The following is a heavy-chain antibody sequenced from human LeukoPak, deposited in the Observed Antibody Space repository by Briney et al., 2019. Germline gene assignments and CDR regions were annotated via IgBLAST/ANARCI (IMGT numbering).Heavy chain of an antibody. CDR1: GYTFSSYY. V-gene: IGHV1-46*01. J-gene: IGHJ4*02. CDR2: INPSGGST. CDR3: ARLGAVAGTFIY. D-gene: IGHD6-19*01. Sequence: ASVKVSCKASGYTFSSYYMHWVRQAPGQGLEWMGIINPSGGSTSYAQKFQGRVTMTRDMSTSTVYMELSSLRSDDTAVYYCARLGAVAGTFIYWGQGTLVTVSS.